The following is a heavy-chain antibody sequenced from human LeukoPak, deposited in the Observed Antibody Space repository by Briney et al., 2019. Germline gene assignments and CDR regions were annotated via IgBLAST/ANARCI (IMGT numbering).Heavy chain of an antibody. CDR1: GFTFSTYA. CDR3: ARGSSDYYYYMDV. CDR2: VNDFGGDA. J-gene: IGHJ6*03. Sequence: GGSLRLSCAASGFTFSTYAMAWVRQAPGKGLEWVSSVNDFGGDAYYADPVKGRFTISRDNAKNSLYLQMNSLRAEDTAVYYCARGSSDYYYYMDVWGKGTTVTVSS. V-gene: IGHV3-23*01.